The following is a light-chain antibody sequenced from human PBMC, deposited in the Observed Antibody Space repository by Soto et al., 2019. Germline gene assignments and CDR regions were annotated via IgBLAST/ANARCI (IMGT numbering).Light chain of an antibody. Sequence: EIVMTQSPATLSVSPGVRATLSCRASQSVSSNLAWYQQRPGQAPRLLIYDASTRATGIPARFSGSGSGTEFTLTFISLQSEDFADYYCQQYNDWPPKWTFGQGTKVDIK. J-gene: IGKJ1*01. CDR3: QQYNDWPPKWT. V-gene: IGKV3-15*01. CDR1: QSVSSN. CDR2: DAS.